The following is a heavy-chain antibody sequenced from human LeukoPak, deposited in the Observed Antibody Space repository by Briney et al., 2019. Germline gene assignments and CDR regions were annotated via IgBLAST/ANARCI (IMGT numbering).Heavy chain of an antibody. D-gene: IGHD6-6*01. CDR3: ARGGGLAARPIYFDY. V-gene: IGHV4-59*01. Sequence: SETLSLTCTVSVGSISSYYWSWIRQPPGKGLEWIAYIYYSGSTNYNPSLKSRVTISVDTSKNQFSLKLSSVTAADTAMYYCARGGGLAARPIYFDYWGQGTLVTVSS. CDR1: VGSISSYY. J-gene: IGHJ4*02. CDR2: IYYSGST.